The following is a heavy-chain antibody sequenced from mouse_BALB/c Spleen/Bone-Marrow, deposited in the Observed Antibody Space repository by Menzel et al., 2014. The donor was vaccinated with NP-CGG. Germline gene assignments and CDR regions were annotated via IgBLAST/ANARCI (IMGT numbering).Heavy chain of an antibody. Sequence: EVKLVESGGGLVQPGGSRRLSRAASGFTFSSFGMQWVRQAPAKGLEWVAYISSGSSTIYYADTVKGRFTISRDNPKNTLFLQMTSLRSEDTARYYCATGARAMDYWGQGTSVTVSS. CDR2: ISSGSSTI. D-gene: IGHD4-1*01. J-gene: IGHJ4*01. CDR1: GFTFSSFG. V-gene: IGHV5-17*02. CDR3: ATGARAMDY.